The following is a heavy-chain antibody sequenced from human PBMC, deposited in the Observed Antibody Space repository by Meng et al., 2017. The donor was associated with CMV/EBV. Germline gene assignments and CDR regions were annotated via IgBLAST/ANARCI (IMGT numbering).Heavy chain of an antibody. CDR3: ARIGYTSSSLDC. V-gene: IGHV3-7*01. J-gene: IGHJ4*02. Sequence: GESLKISCAASAFTFSRYWMTWVRKAPGKGLEWVVNINQDGTKIYYVDSVKGRFTVSRDNARNSVYLQLNSLTVEDTAVYYCARIGYTSSSLDCWGRGALVTVSS. CDR2: INQDGTKI. D-gene: IGHD5-18*01. CDR1: AFTFSRYW.